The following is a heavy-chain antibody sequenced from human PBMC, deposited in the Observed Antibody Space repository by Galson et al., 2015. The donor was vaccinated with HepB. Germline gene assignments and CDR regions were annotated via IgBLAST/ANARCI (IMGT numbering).Heavy chain of an antibody. V-gene: IGHV3-11*01. Sequence: SLRLSCAASGFTFSDYYMSWIRQAPGKGLEWVSYISRSGTSIFYADSVRGRFTISRDNAKNSLYLQMNSLRAEDTPVYYCASPHGGYYDFRSGYYLASYYNYAMDVWGQGTTVTVSS. J-gene: IGHJ6*02. CDR1: GFTFSDYY. CDR2: ISRSGTSI. D-gene: IGHD3-3*01. CDR3: ASPHGGYYDFRSGYYLASYYNYAMDV.